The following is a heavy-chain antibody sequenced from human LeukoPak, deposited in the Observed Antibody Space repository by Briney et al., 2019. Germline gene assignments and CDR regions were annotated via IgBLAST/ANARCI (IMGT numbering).Heavy chain of an antibody. D-gene: IGHD3-22*01. V-gene: IGHV3-33*01. Sequence: GRSLRLSCAASGFIFSHYSMNWVRQAPGKGLEWEAVIWYDGSNKYYADSVKGRFTISRDNSKNTLYLQMNSLRAEDTAVYYCAREQWLLLDYYQGMDVWGQGTTVTVSS. CDR2: IWYDGSNK. J-gene: IGHJ6*02. CDR1: GFIFSHYS. CDR3: AREQWLLLDYYQGMDV.